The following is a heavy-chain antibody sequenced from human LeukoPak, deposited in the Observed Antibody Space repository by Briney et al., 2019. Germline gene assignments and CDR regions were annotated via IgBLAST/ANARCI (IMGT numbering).Heavy chain of an antibody. Sequence: SETLSLTCTVSGGSISSYYWSWIRQPPGKGLEWIGYIYYSGSTNYNPSLKSRVTISVDTSKNQFSLKLSSVTAADTAVYFCARWRTYCSGCNCYGRPYYHHHGMDVWGQGTKVTVSS. CDR1: GGSISSYY. D-gene: IGHD2-15*01. V-gene: IGHV4-59*01. CDR2: IYYSGST. J-gene: IGHJ6*02. CDR3: ARWRTYCSGCNCYGRPYYHHHGMDV.